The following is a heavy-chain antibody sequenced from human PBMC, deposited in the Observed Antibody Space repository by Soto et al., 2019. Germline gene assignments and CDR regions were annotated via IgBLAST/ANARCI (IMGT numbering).Heavy chain of an antibody. D-gene: IGHD6-13*01. J-gene: IGHJ5*02. CDR2: IIPILGIA. CDR1: GGTFSSYT. V-gene: IGHV1-69*08. CDR3: AREPAAGTLVYWFDP. Sequence: QVQLVQSGAEVKKPGSSVKVSCKASGGTFSSYTISWVRQAPGQGLEWMGRIIPILGIANYAQKFQGRVTITADKSTSTAYMELSSLRSEDTAVYYCAREPAAGTLVYWFDPWGQGTLVTVSS.